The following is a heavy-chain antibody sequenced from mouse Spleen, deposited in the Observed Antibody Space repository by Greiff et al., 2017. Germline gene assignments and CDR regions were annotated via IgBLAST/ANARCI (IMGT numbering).Heavy chain of an antibody. CDR1: GYTFTSYT. V-gene: IGHV1-4*01. Sequence: VMLVESGAELAGPGASVKMSCKASGYTFTSYTMHWVKQRPGQGLEWIGYINPSSGYTKYNQKFKDKATLTADKSSSTAYMQLSSLTSEDSAVYYCVPSWFAYWGQGTLVTVSA. J-gene: IGHJ3*01. CDR3: VPSWFAY. CDR2: INPSSGYT.